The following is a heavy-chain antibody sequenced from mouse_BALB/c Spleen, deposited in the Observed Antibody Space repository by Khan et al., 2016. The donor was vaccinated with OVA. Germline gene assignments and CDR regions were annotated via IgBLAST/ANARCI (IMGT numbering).Heavy chain of an antibody. CDR3: TRLAYYYDSEGFAY. CDR2: VSTGGSYT. D-gene: IGHD1-1*01. J-gene: IGHJ3*01. V-gene: IGHV5-6*01. CDR1: GFTFSTYG. Sequence: EVQLVESGGDLVKPGGSLKLSCAASGFTFSTYGMSWVRQTPDKRLEWVATVSTGGSYTYYPDSVTGRFTISRDHAKNPLYLQMSGLKSEDTARFYCTRLAYYYDSEGFAYWGQGTLVTVSA.